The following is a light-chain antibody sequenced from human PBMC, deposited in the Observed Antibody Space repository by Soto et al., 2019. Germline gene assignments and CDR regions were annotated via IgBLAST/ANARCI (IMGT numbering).Light chain of an antibody. J-gene: IGKJ4*01. Sequence: ETVLTQSPGTLYFSPGERATLSCRASQSVDNSHVAWYQQKPGHAPKLLIFGASNRPTSIPYRFSGSGSGTEFTVTIRSLESEDFAGYYCQQYDKWRLHFSGGTNVDIK. CDR1: QSVDNSH. CDR3: QQYDKWRLH. V-gene: IGKV3-20*01. CDR2: GAS.